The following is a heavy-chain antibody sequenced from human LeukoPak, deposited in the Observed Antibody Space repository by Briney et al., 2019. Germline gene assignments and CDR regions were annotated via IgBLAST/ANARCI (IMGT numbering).Heavy chain of an antibody. Sequence: GGSPRLSCAASGFTFSSYAMSWFRQAPGKGLEWVSAISGSGGSTYYADSVKGRFTISRDNSKNTLYLQMNSLRAEDTAVYYCAKDAPVNIVVVPAANLWGQGTLVTVSS. CDR1: GFTFSSYA. CDR2: ISGSGGST. J-gene: IGHJ4*02. V-gene: IGHV3-23*01. CDR3: AKDAPVNIVVVPAANL. D-gene: IGHD2-2*01.